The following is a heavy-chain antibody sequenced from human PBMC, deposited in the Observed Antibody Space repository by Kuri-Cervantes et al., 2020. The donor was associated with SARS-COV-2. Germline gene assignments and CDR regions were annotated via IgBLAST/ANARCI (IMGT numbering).Heavy chain of an antibody. CDR2: INNDGSST. CDR3: ARHDSLKS. J-gene: IGHJ5*02. D-gene: IGHD3-3*01. CDR1: GFTFSSYW. V-gene: IGHV3-74*01. Sequence: GESLKIPCAASGFTFSSYWMHWVRQAPGMGLVWVSRINNDGSSTGYADFVKGRVTISRDNAKNTAYLQIHSLRADDTAVYYCARHDSLKSWGQGTLVTVSS.